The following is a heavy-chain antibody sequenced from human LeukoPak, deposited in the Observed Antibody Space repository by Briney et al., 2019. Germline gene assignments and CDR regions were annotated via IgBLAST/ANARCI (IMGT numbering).Heavy chain of an antibody. CDR2: IDSSGRST. J-gene: IGHJ4*02. D-gene: IGHD6-19*01. CDR3: TRALIGALAGNFDS. CDR1: GFTFSSYA. V-gene: IGHV3-23*01. Sequence: GGSLRLSCAGSGFTFSSYAMSWVRLAPGKGLEWVSAIDSSGRSTYYADSVKGRFTISRDNSKSTLYLQMNILGAGDTATYYCTRALIGALAGNFDSWGQGTLVIVSS.